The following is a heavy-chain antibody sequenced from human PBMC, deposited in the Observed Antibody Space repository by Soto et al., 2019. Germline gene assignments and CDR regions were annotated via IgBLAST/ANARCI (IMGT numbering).Heavy chain of an antibody. Sequence: SVKVSCKASGGTFSSYAISWVRQAPGQGLEWMGGIIPIFGTANYAQKFQGRVTITADESTSTAYMELSSLRSEDTAVYYCARDRPLYSSSSGYYYYGMDVWGQGTTVTVSS. J-gene: IGHJ6*02. CDR3: ARDRPLYSSSSGYYYYGMDV. V-gene: IGHV1-69*13. CDR1: GGTFSSYA. D-gene: IGHD6-6*01. CDR2: IIPIFGTA.